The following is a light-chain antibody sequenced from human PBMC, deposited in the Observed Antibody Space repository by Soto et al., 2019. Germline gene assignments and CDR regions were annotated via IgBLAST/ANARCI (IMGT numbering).Light chain of an antibody. CDR2: GAS. Sequence: EIVLTQSPGTLSLSPGERATLSCRTSHSVDSTHLAWYQQKPGQAPRLIIYGASGRATGIPDRFGGSGSGTDFTLTISRLEPEYFAVYYCQHYGDSRTFGQGTKVEVK. CDR1: HSVDSTH. J-gene: IGKJ1*01. CDR3: QHYGDSRT. V-gene: IGKV3-20*01.